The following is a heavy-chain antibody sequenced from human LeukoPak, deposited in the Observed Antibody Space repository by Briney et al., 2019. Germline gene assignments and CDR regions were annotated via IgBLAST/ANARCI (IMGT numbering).Heavy chain of an antibody. J-gene: IGHJ4*02. CDR1: GGSITSSSYY. Sequence: PSETLSLTCSASGGSITSSSYYWGWIRQPPEKGLEWIGSIYYTGGTYYSPSLKSRVTTSVDTSKNQFSLKLSSVTAADTAVYYCAREYSGSYGRNFDYWGQGTLVTVSS. CDR3: AREYSGSYGRNFDY. CDR2: IYYTGGT. V-gene: IGHV4-39*01. D-gene: IGHD1-26*01.